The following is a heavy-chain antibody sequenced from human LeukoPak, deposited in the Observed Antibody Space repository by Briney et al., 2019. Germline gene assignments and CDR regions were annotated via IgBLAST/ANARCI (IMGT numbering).Heavy chain of an antibody. CDR2: IWYDGSNK. Sequence: GRSLRLSCAASGFTFSSYGMHWVRQAPGKGLEWVAVIWYDGSNKYYADSVKGRFTISRDNSKNTLYLQMNSLRAEDTAVYYCAKATYYYGMDVWGQGTTVTVSS. J-gene: IGHJ6*02. CDR3: AKATYYYGMDV. CDR1: GFTFSSYG. V-gene: IGHV3-33*06.